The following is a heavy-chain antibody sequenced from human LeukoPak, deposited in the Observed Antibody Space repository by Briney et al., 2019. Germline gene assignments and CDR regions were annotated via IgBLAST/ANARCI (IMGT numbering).Heavy chain of an antibody. CDR2: ISGSGGST. CDR1: GFTFSTYA. J-gene: IGHJ4*02. Sequence: GGSPRLSCAASGFTFSTYAMSWVRQAPGEGLEWVSLISGSGGSTYYADSVKGRFTISRDNSKDTLYLQMNSLRPEDSAVYYCAKDSRRFDYWGQGTLVTVSS. CDR3: AKDSRRFDY. V-gene: IGHV3-23*01.